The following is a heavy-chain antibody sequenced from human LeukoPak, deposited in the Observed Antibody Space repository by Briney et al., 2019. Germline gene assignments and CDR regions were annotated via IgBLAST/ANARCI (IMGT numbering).Heavy chain of an antibody. J-gene: IGHJ4*02. CDR2: IYYSGST. CDR3: ARDVGGWYDY. Sequence: SETLSLTCTVSGGSISSYYWSWIRQPPGKGLEWIGYIYYSGSTNYNPSLKSRVTISVDTSKNQFSLKLSSVTAADAAVYYCARDVGGWYDYWGQGTLVTVSS. V-gene: IGHV4-59*01. CDR1: GGSISSYY. D-gene: IGHD6-19*01.